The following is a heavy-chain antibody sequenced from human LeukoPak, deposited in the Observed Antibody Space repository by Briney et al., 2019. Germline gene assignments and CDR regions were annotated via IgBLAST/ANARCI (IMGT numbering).Heavy chain of an antibody. J-gene: IGHJ4*02. CDR3: ARAGGFFSPFGY. Sequence: SETLSLTCAVYGGSFSGYYWSWIRQPPGKGLEWIGEINHSGSTYYNPSLKSRVTISVDTSKNQFSLKLSSVTAADTAVYYCARAGGFFSPFGYWGQGTLVTVSS. V-gene: IGHV4-34*09. D-gene: IGHD3-3*01. CDR1: GGSFSGYY. CDR2: INHSGST.